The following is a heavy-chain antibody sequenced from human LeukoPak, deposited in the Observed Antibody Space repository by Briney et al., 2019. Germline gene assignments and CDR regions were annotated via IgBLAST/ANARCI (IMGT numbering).Heavy chain of an antibody. D-gene: IGHD1-26*01. CDR2: IRSKANSYAT. CDR3: TRRELWADY. V-gene: IGHV3-73*01. CDR1: GFTFSGSA. J-gene: IGHJ4*02. Sequence: GGSLRLSCAASGFTFSGSAMHWVRQASGKGLEWVGRIRSKANSYATAYAASVKGRFTISRDDSKNTAYLQMNSLKTEDTAVYYCTRRELWADYWGQGTLVTVSS.